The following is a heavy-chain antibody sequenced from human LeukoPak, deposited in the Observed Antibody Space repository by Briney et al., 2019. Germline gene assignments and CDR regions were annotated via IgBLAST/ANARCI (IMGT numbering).Heavy chain of an antibody. V-gene: IGHV1-8*01. CDR2: MNPNSGNT. CDR1: GDTFTIND. CDR3: PRVTAAGTWTFDI. J-gene: IGHJ3*02. Sequence: ASVKVSCKSSGDTFTINDINWVRQATGQGLEWMGWMNPNSGNTGYAQKFQGRVTMTRNTSISTAYMELTDLRSEDTAVYYCPRVTAAGTWTFDIWDQGTTVTVSS. D-gene: IGHD6-13*01.